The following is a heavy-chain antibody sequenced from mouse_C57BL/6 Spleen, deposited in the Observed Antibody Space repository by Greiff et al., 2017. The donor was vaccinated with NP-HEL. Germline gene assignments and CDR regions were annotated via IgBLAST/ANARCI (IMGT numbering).Heavy chain of an antibody. Sequence: QVHVKQPGAELVKPGASVKLSCKASGYTFTSYWMHWVKQRPGRGLEWIGRIDPNSGGTKYNEKFKSKATLTVDKPSSTAYMQLSSLTSEDSAVYYCARNYGSSYGWFAYWGQGTLVTVSA. D-gene: IGHD1-1*01. V-gene: IGHV1-72*01. J-gene: IGHJ3*01. CDR1: GYTFTSYW. CDR2: IDPNSGGT. CDR3: ARNYGSSYGWFAY.